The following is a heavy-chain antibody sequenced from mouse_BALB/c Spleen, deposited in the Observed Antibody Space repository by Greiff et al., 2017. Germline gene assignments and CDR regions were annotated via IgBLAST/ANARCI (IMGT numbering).Heavy chain of an antibody. CDR1: GFSLTGYG. CDR3: ARERGTNYYAMDY. D-gene: IGHD3-3*01. Sequence: VQGVESGPGLVAPSQSLSITCTVSGFSLTGYGVNWVRQPPGKGLEWLGMIWGDGSTDYNSALKSRLSISKDNSKSQVFLKMNSLQTDDTARYYCARERGTNYYAMDYWGQGTSVTVSS. V-gene: IGHV2-6-7*01. J-gene: IGHJ4*01. CDR2: IWGDGST.